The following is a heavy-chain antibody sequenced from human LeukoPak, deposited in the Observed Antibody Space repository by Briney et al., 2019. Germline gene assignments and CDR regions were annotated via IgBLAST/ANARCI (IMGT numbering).Heavy chain of an antibody. J-gene: IGHJ4*02. Sequence: SETLSLTCTVSGDSISGYNLNWVRLPPSPGLGLVWLGSINDSGTFLHNPSIRSPVTLSVYTSQSHFSLNLRSVTAADTAVYYCARDLSGGRSYWGQGTVVTVSS. V-gene: IGHV4-39*02. D-gene: IGHD3-16*01. CDR2: INDSGTF. CDR3: ARDLSGGRSY. CDR1: GDSISGYNLN.